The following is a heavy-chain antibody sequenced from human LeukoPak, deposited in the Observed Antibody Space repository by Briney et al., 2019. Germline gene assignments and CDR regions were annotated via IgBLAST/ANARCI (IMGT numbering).Heavy chain of an antibody. CDR2: LSGSGGDT. CDR3: AKGAPSSSSIFDF. J-gene: IGHJ4*02. CDR1: GFTFCHNA. Sequence: GGSLRLSCVASGFTFCHNAMAWVRQAPGKRLEWVSALSGSGGDTFYADSVKGRFPISRDNSKNTLYLQLSSLRPDDTAVYYCAKGAPSSSSIFDFWGPGTLVTVSS. D-gene: IGHD6-6*01. V-gene: IGHV3-23*01.